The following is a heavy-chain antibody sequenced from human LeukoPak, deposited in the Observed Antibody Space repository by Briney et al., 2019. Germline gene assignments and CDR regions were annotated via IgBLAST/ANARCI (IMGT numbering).Heavy chain of an antibody. CDR2: INHSGNT. D-gene: IGHD3-22*01. V-gene: IGHV4-34*01. CDR3: ARDHNYDSSGYFLYY. J-gene: IGHJ4*02. CDR1: GGSFSGYY. Sequence: SETLSLTCAVYGGSFSGYYWNWIRQPPGKGLEWIGEINHSGNTNYNPSLKSRVTMSVDTSKNQFFLRLSSVTAADTAVYYCARDHNYDSSGYFLYYWGQGTLVTVSS.